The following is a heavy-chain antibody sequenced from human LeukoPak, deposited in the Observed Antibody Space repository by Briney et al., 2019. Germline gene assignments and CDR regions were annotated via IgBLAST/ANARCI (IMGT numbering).Heavy chain of an antibody. J-gene: IGHJ4*02. CDR1: GFSFDDHA. D-gene: IGHD6-13*01. V-gene: IGHV3-9*01. Sequence: PGRSLRLSCAASGFSFDDHAMHWVRQAPGKGLEWVSCISGSSSYIYYADSVKGRFTISRDNSKNTLYLQMNSLRAEDTAVYYCAKDPRRYSRTGGYFDYWGQGTLVTVSS. CDR3: AKDPRRYSRTGGYFDY. CDR2: ISGSSSYI.